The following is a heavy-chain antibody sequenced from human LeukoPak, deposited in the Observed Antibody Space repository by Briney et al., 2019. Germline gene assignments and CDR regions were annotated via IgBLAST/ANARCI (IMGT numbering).Heavy chain of an antibody. V-gene: IGHV3-7*01. CDR3: ARDRDYYDSSGYSDY. D-gene: IGHD3-22*01. Sequence: GGSLRLSCAASGFTFSSYWMSWVRQAPGKGLEWVANIKQDGSEKYYADSVKGRFTISRDNSKNTLYLQMNSLRAEDTAVYYCARDRDYYDSSGYSDYWGQGTLVTVSS. CDR2: IKQDGSEK. CDR1: GFTFSSYW. J-gene: IGHJ4*02.